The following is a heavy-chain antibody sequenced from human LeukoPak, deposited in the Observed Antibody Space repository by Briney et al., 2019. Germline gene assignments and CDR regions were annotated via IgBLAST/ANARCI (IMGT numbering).Heavy chain of an antibody. Sequence: SETLSLTCTVSGGSISSGGYYWSWIRQHPGKGLEWIGYIYYSGSTYYNPSLKSRVTISVDTSKNQFSLKLSSVTAADTAVYYCARVGDYALKDWGQGTLVTVSS. D-gene: IGHD3-16*01. V-gene: IGHV4-31*03. CDR3: ARVGDYALKD. CDR1: GGSISSGGYY. J-gene: IGHJ4*02. CDR2: IYYSGST.